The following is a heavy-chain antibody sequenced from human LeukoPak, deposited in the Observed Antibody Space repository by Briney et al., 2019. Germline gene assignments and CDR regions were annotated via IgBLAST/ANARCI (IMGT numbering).Heavy chain of an antibody. CDR2: IYYSGST. D-gene: IGHD6-19*01. CDR1: GGSISSSSYY. V-gene: IGHV4-39*01. CDR3: ARGAVAGTGTFDY. J-gene: IGHJ4*02. Sequence: PSETLSLTCTVSGGSISSSSYYWGWIRQPPGKELEWIGSIYYSGSTYYNPSLKSRVTISVDTSKNQFSLKLSSVTAADTAVYYCARGAVAGTGTFDYWGQGTLVTVSS.